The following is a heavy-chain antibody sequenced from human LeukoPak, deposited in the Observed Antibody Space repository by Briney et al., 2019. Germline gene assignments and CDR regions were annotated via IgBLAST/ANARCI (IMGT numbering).Heavy chain of an antibody. CDR1: GGSISSYS. CDR2: IYYSGST. CDR3: ARACYYDSSGYYFLDY. J-gene: IGHJ4*02. D-gene: IGHD3-22*01. Sequence: PSETLSLTCTVSGGSISSYSWSWIRQPPGKGLEWIGYIYYSGSTNYNPSLKSRVTISVDTSKDQFSLKLSSVTAADTAVYYCARACYYDSSGYYFLDYWGQGTLVTVSS. V-gene: IGHV4-59*01.